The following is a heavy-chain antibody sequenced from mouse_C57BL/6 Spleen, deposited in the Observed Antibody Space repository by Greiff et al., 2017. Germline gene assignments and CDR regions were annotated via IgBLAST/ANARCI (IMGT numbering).Heavy chain of an antibody. CDR3: ARQRDYDGYYYAMDY. CDR2: IWSDGST. V-gene: IGHV2-6-1*01. J-gene: IGHJ4*01. D-gene: IGHD2-4*01. CDR1: GFSLTSYG. Sequence: VKLMESGPGLVAPSQSLSITCTVSGFSLTSYGVHWVRQPPGKGLEWLVVIWSDGSTTYNSALKSRLSISKDNSKSQVFLKMNSLQTDDTAMYYCARQRDYDGYYYAMDYWGQGTSVTVSS.